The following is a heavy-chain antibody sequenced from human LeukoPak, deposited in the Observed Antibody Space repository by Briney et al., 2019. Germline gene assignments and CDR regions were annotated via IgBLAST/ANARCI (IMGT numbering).Heavy chain of an antibody. CDR3: ARAGDYGDYAFCY. D-gene: IGHD4-17*01. CDR2: IIPIFGTA. J-gene: IGHJ4*02. Sequence: GSSVKVSCKASGGTFSSYAISWVRQAPGQGLEWMGGIIPIFGTANYAQKFQGRVTITAEEPTRTAYMELSSLRSEDKAVYYCARAGDYGDYAFCYWGQGTMVTVSS. CDR1: GGTFSSYA. V-gene: IGHV1-69*01.